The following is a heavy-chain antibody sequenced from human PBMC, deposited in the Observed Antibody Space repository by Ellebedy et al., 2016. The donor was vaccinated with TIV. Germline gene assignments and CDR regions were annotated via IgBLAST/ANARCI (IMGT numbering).Heavy chain of an antibody. CDR2: ISGSGIDT. J-gene: IGHJ6*02. V-gene: IGHV3-23*01. CDR1: GFIFSSYA. Sequence: GESLKISXAASGFIFSSYAMNWVRQAPGKGLEWVSAISGSGIDTYYVDSAKGRFTISRDNSKNTLYLQMNSLRAEDTAVYYCARPRGDYGDRGRCYYGMDVWGQGTTVTVSS. D-gene: IGHD4-17*01. CDR3: ARPRGDYGDRGRCYYGMDV.